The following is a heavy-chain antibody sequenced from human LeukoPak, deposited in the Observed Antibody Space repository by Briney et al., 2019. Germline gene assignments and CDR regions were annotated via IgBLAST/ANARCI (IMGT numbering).Heavy chain of an antibody. CDR1: VYTFTGLY. CDR2: INPDSGAT. J-gene: IGHJ4*02. Sequence: ASVKVSCKASVYTFTGLYMHWVRQAPGQRLDWMGWINPDSGATNSAPRFQGRVTLTRDTSNNAVYMELMRLRSDDTAVYYCATAALYGGYDFDFWGQGTLVSVSS. D-gene: IGHD5-12*01. CDR3: ATAALYGGYDFDF. V-gene: IGHV1-2*02.